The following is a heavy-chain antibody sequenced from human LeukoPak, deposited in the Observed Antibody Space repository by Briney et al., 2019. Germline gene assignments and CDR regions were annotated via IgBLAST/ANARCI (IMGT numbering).Heavy chain of an antibody. CDR3: AIRSCGGGGCYFDY. CDR2: ISTSGNT. CDR1: GFTFINYA. J-gene: IGHJ4*02. D-gene: IGHD2-15*01. Sequence: GGSLRLSCAGSGFTFINYALSWVRQAPGKGLEWVSAISTSGNTYYTDSVKGRFTISRDNSKNTLFVQMNSLRAEDTAIYYCAIRSCGGGGCYFDYWGQGTLVTVSS. V-gene: IGHV3-23*01.